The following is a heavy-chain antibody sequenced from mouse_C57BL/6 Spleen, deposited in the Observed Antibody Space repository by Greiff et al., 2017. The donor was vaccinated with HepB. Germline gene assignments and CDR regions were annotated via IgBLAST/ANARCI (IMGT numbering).Heavy chain of an antibody. CDR2: ISGGGGNT. J-gene: IGHJ2*01. CDR1: GFTFSSYT. CDR3: ARRGGNYGFDY. Sequence: DVHLVESGGGLVKPGGSLKLSCAASGFTFSSYTMSWVRQTPEKRLEWVATISGGGGNTYYPDSVKGRFTISRDNAKNTLYLQMSSLRSEDTALYYCARRGGNYGFDYWGQGTTLTVSS. D-gene: IGHD2-1*01. V-gene: IGHV5-9*01.